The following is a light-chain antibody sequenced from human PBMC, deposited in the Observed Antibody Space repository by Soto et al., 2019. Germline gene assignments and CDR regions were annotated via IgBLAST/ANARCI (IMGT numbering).Light chain of an antibody. V-gene: IGLV2-14*01. CDR3: SSYISSSAYV. CDR2: DVT. J-gene: IGLJ1*01. Sequence: QSALTQPASVSGSPGQSITISCTGTSSDVGGYNYISWYQQHPDKAPKLLIYDVTNRPSGVSTRFSGSKSGNTASLTISGLQAEDEPDYYCSSYISSSAYVFGTGTKLTVL. CDR1: SSDVGGYNY.